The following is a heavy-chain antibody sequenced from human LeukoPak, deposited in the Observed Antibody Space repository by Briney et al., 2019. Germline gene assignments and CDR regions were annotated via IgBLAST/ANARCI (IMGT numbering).Heavy chain of an antibody. J-gene: IGHJ6*03. D-gene: IGHD3-3*01. CDR2: IYYSGST. Sequence: SETLSLTCTVSGGSISSYYWSWIRQPPGKGLEWIGYIYYSGSTNYNPSLKSRVTISVDTSKNQFSLKLSSVTAADTAVYYCARDMGYDFWSGYYGRYYYYYYMDVWGRGTTVTVPS. V-gene: IGHV4-59*01. CDR1: GGSISSYY. CDR3: ARDMGYDFWSGYYGRYYYYYYMDV.